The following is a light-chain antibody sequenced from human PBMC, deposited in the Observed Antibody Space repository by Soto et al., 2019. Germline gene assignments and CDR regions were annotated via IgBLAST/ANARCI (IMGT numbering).Light chain of an antibody. CDR3: QVYGSSPAP. Sequence: GLAQCPRSLSLYQRERATLSCRASQSLTNNYFAWYQQKPGRALRLLIDGASTRATGIPDRFSGSGSGTDFTLTISRLEPEDCAVYYCQVYGSSPAPFAQGSKVAI. J-gene: IGKJ1*01. V-gene: IGKV3-20*01. CDR2: GAS. CDR1: QSLTNNY.